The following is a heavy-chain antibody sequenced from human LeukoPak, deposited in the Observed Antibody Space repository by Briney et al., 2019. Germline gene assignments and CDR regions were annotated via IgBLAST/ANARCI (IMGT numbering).Heavy chain of an antibody. CDR2: ISSSSSYI. CDR1: GFTFSSYE. Sequence: GGSLRLSCAASGFTFSSYEMNWVRQAPGKGLEWVSSISSSSSYIYYADSVKGRFTISRDNAKNSLYLQMNSLRAEDTAVYYCARDRRYYDSSGYYRALDIWGQGTMVTVSS. V-gene: IGHV3-21*01. D-gene: IGHD3-22*01. CDR3: ARDRRYYDSSGYYRALDI. J-gene: IGHJ3*02.